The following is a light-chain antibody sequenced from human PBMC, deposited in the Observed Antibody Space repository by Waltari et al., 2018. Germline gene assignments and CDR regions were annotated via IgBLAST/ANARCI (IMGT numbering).Light chain of an antibody. CDR1: SSNIGGHHY. V-gene: IGLV2-14*03. J-gene: IGLJ1*01. CDR3: SSYTCRGAPSCV. CDR2: DVS. Sequence: QSALTQPASVSGSPGQSLTISCTGTSSNIGGHHYVSWSQHYPGKDPKLMIYDVSKRASGVSNRFSGSKSGNTASLTISGLQVDDEAEYYCSSYTCRGAPSCVFGSGTKVTVV.